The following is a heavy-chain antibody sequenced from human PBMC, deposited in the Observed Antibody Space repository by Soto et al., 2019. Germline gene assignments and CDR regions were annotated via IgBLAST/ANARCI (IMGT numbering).Heavy chain of an antibody. J-gene: IGHJ4*02. CDR2: IGSSGSTI. CDR3: ARDQGLSRGSSFDY. V-gene: IGHV3-48*03. D-gene: IGHD1-26*01. Sequence: PGGSLRLSCAASGFTFSSSEMNWVRQAPGKGLEWVSYIGSSGSTIYYADSVKGRFTISRDNAKNSLYLQMNSLRAEDTAVYYCARDQGLSRGSSFDYWGQGTLVTVSS. CDR1: GFTFSSSE.